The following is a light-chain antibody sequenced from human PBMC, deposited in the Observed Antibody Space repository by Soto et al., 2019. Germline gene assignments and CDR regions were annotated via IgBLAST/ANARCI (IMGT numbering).Light chain of an antibody. J-gene: IGKJ3*01. CDR2: SAS. Sequence: ERVMTQSPATLSVSPGERATLSCRASQSVGSNLAWYQQKPVQAPRLLIFSASSRATGVPARFSGSGSGTEFTLTINSLQSEDFAVYFCQQYDNLPLTFGPGTKVDIK. CDR1: QSVGSN. CDR3: QQYDNLPLT. V-gene: IGKV3D-15*01.